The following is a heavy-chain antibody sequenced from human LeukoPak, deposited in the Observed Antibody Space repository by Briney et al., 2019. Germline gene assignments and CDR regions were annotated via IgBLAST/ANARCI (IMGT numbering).Heavy chain of an antibody. J-gene: IGHJ1*01. CDR2: ISWNSGSI. CDR3: AKDRMATAEYFQH. D-gene: IGHD5-24*01. CDR1: GFTFDDYA. Sequence: GGSLRLSCAASGFTFDDYAMHWVRQAPGKGLEWVSGISWNSGSIGYADSVKGRFTISRDNAKNSLYLQMNSLRAEDTASYYCAKDRMATAEYFQHWGQGTLVTVSS. V-gene: IGHV3-9*01.